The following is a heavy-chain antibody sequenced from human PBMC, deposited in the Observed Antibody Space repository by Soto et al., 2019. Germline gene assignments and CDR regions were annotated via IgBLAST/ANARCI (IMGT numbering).Heavy chain of an antibody. CDR1: GYTFTRTG. Sequence: GASGKVSWKASGYTFTRTGISWGLQAPGQRLEWMGWISTYNGDTNYAQTFQGRVTMTTDTSTSTVHMEVRSLRSDDTAVYYCAREGVAPYYYYGMDVWGQGTPVTVSS. CDR2: ISTYNGDT. D-gene: IGHD5-12*01. V-gene: IGHV1-18*01. CDR3: AREGVAPYYYYGMDV. J-gene: IGHJ6*02.